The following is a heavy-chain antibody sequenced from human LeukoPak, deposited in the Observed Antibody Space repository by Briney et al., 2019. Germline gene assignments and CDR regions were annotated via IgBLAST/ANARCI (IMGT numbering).Heavy chain of an antibody. J-gene: IGHJ4*02. CDR2: MRHDGSNI. CDR1: GLILNNYG. CDR3: AKEFTIFGGPGYFDY. Sequence: GGSLRLSCEASGLILNNYGMQWVRQSAGKGLEWVAFMRHDGSNIYYADSVKGRFTISRDNSKYTLYLQMNSLRAEDTAVYYCAKEFTIFGGPGYFDYWGQGTRVTVSS. V-gene: IGHV3-30*02. D-gene: IGHD3-3*01.